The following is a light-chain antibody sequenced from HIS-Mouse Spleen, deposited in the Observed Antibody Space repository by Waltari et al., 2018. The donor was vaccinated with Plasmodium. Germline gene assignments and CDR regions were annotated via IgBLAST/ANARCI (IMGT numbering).Light chain of an antibody. CDR2: KDS. CDR3: YSAADNNRV. V-gene: IGLV3-27*01. Sequence: SYELTQPSSVLVSPGQTARITCSGDVLAKKYARWFQQKPGQAPVLVIYKDSERPSGIPERFSGSSSGTTVTLTISGAQVEDEADYYCYSAADNNRVFGGGTKLTVL. CDR1: VLAKKY. J-gene: IGLJ3*02.